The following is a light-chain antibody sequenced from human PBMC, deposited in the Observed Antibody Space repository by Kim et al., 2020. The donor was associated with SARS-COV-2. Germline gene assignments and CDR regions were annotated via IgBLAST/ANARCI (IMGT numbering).Light chain of an antibody. Sequence: IVLTQSPGTLSLSPVQRATLSCRASQSFSSSYLAWYQQKPGQAPRLLIYDASSRATGIPDRFSGSGSGTDFTLTISRLEPEDFAVYYCQQYGSFPITFGQGTRLEIK. V-gene: IGKV3-20*01. CDR3: QQYGSFPIT. CDR1: QSFSSSY. J-gene: IGKJ5*01. CDR2: DAS.